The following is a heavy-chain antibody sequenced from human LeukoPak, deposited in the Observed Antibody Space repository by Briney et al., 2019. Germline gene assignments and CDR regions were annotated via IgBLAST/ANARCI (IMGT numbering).Heavy chain of an antibody. D-gene: IGHD6-13*01. Sequence: SVKVSCKASGGTFSSYAISWVRQAPGQGLEWMGRIIPILGIANYAQKFQGRVTITADKSTSTAYMELSSLRSEDTAVYYCARDREIAAAESLDWYFDLWGRGTLVTVSS. CDR1: GGTFSSYA. CDR2: IIPILGIA. J-gene: IGHJ2*01. CDR3: ARDREIAAAESLDWYFDL. V-gene: IGHV1-69*04.